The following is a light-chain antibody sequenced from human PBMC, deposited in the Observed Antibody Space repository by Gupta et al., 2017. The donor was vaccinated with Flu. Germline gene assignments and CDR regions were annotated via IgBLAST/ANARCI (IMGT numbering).Light chain of an antibody. CDR2: EVS. CDR3: SSFTGRHTV. CDR1: SSDIGAYNY. Sequence: QSALTQPASVSGSPGQSITISCTGTSSDIGAYNYVSWYQQHPGKAPKLMIYEVSSRPSGVSSRFSGSKSGNTASLTISGLQAEDEAVYFCSSFTGRHTVFGGGTTLTVL. V-gene: IGLV2-14*01. J-gene: IGLJ2*01.